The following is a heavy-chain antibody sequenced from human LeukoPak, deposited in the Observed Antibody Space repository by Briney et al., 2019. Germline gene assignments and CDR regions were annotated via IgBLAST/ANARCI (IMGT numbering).Heavy chain of an antibody. CDR3: ARDVMATIDY. Sequence: GGSLRLSCAASGFTFSSYSMNWVRQAPGKGLEWVSSISSSSSYIYYADSVKGRFTISRGNAKNSLYLQMNSLRAEDTAVYYCARDVMATIDYWGQGTLVTVSS. CDR2: ISSSSSYI. J-gene: IGHJ4*02. CDR1: GFTFSSYS. V-gene: IGHV3-21*01. D-gene: IGHD5-24*01.